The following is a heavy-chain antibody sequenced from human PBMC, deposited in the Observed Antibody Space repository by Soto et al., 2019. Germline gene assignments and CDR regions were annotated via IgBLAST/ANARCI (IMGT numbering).Heavy chain of an antibody. CDR2: ISSSSSYI. V-gene: IGHV3-21*01. J-gene: IGHJ6*03. CDR3: ARDGYSYGPYYYYYYMDV. Sequence: GASLRLSCAASGFTFSSYSMIWVRQAPGKGLEWVSSISSSSSYIYYADSVKGRFTISRDNAKNSLYLQMNSLRAEDTAVYYCARDGYSYGPYYYYYYMDVWRKGTTVTVSS. D-gene: IGHD5-18*01. CDR1: GFTFSSYS.